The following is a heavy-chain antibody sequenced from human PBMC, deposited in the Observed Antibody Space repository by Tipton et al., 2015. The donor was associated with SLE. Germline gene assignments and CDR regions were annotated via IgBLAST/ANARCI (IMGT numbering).Heavy chain of an antibody. V-gene: IGHV3-21*03. Sequence: SLRLSCAASGFTFSSYTMVWVRQSPGKGLEWVSTISTSSSFIYFADSVKGRFTISRDNAKNSLYLQMNGLRAEDTAVYYCAREGATMDWFDPWGQGTLVTVSS. CDR3: AREGATMDWFDP. J-gene: IGHJ5*02. CDR1: GFTFSSYT. D-gene: IGHD1-26*01. CDR2: ISTSSSFI.